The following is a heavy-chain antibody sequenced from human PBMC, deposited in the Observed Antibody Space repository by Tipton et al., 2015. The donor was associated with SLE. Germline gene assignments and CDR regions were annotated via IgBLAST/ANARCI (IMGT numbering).Heavy chain of an antibody. V-gene: IGHV4-39*07. J-gene: IGHJ1*01. Sequence: TLSLTCSVSGDSLSSNNYYWGWIRQSPAQGLEWIGTIHYAGGTYYNPSLRSRLTISVDTSENHFSLNLNSVTAADTAVYYCARDGGVGDYGDDLAEFFQHWGQGTLVAVSS. CDR3: ARDGGVGDYGDDLAEFFQH. CDR1: GDSLSSNNYY. D-gene: IGHD4-17*01. CDR2: IHYAGGT.